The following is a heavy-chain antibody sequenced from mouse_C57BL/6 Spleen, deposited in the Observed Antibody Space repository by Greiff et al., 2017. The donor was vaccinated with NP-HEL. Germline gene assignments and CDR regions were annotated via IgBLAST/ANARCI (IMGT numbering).Heavy chain of an antibody. D-gene: IGHD2-4*01. Sequence: QVQLQQPGAELVKPGASVKMSCKASGYTFTSYWITWVKQRPGQGLEWIGDIYPGSGSTNYNEKFKSKATLTVDTSSSTAYMQLSSLTSEDSAVYYCARYYYDSSYAMDYWGQGTSVTVSS. CDR3: ARYYYDSSYAMDY. CDR1: GYTFTSYW. V-gene: IGHV1-55*01. J-gene: IGHJ4*01. CDR2: IYPGSGST.